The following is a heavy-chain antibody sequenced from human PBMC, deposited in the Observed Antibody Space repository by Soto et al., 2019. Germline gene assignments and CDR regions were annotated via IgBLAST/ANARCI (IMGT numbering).Heavy chain of an antibody. Sequence: PSETLSLTCAVYGGSFSGYYWSWIRQPPGKGLEWIGEINHSGSTNYNPSLKSRVTISVDTSKNQFSLKLSSVTAADTAVYYCARGRGLSHYYGSGSYYNDYWGQGTLVTVSS. CDR1: GGSFSGYY. V-gene: IGHV4-34*01. CDR2: INHSGST. CDR3: ARGRGLSHYYGSGSYYNDY. J-gene: IGHJ4*02. D-gene: IGHD3-10*01.